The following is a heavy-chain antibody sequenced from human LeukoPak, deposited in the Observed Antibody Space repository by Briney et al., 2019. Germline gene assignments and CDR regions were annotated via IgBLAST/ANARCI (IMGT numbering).Heavy chain of an antibody. V-gene: IGHV3-21*04. CDR1: GFTFSSFS. CDR3: AKDRTRYYDFWSGYSSVFDY. Sequence: GGSLRLSCAASGFTFSSFSMNWVRQAPGKGLEWVSSISSGSTYVYYADSVKGRFTISRDNGKNSLYLQMNSLRAEDTAVYYCAKDRTRYYDFWSGYSSVFDYWGQGTLVTVSS. D-gene: IGHD3-3*01. CDR2: ISSGSTYV. J-gene: IGHJ4*02.